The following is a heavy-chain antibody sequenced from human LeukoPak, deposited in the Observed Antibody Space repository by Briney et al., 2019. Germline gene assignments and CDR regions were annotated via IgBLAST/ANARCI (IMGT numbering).Heavy chain of an antibody. J-gene: IGHJ3*02. V-gene: IGHV1-69*13. CDR1: GGTFSSYA. Sequence: SVKVSCKASGGTFSSYAISWVRQAPGQGREWMGGIIPIFGTASYAQKFQGRVTITADESTSTAYMELSSLRSEDTAVYYCAGRGYYDSIWFLDHAFDIWGQGTMVTVSS. CDR3: AGRGYYDSIWFLDHAFDI. CDR2: IIPIFGTA. D-gene: IGHD3-22*01.